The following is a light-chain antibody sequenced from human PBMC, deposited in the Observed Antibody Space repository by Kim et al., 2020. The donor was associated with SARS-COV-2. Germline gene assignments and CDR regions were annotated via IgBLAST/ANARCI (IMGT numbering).Light chain of an antibody. Sequence: PGERAAPPCRASHSVSSSYLAWYQQKPGQAPRLLIYGASSMATGIPDRFSGSESGTDFTLTISRLEPEDFAVYYCQQYDMSPLTFGGGTKVDIK. CDR1: HSVSSSY. CDR2: GAS. V-gene: IGKV3-20*01. J-gene: IGKJ4*01. CDR3: QQYDMSPLT.